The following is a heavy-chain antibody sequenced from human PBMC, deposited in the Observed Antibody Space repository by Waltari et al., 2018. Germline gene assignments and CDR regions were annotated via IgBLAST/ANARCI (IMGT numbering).Heavy chain of an antibody. J-gene: IGHJ4*02. Sequence: QVQLQESGPGLLKPSETLSLTCAVSGYSTSGYFWGWIRQPPGKGLEWIGSIYHRGRTYYNPSLKSRVTMSVDTSKNQFSLKLSSVTAADTAVYYCARNSGNYSFLYWGQGTLVTVSS. D-gene: IGHD1-26*01. CDR3: ARNSGNYSFLY. V-gene: IGHV4-38-2*01. CDR1: GYSTSGYF. CDR2: IYHRGRT.